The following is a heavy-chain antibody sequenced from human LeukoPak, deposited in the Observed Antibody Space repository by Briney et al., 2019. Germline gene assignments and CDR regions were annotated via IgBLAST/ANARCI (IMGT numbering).Heavy chain of an antibody. Sequence: GGSLRLSCAASGFTFSSYAMHWVRQAPGKGLEWVAVISYDGSNKYYADSVKGRFTISRDNSKNTLYLQMNSLRAEDTAVYYCARAKFIVGASYDYWGQGTLVTVSS. CDR1: GFTFSSYA. J-gene: IGHJ4*02. V-gene: IGHV3-30-3*01. CDR2: ISYDGSNK. CDR3: ARAKFIVGASYDY. D-gene: IGHD1-26*01.